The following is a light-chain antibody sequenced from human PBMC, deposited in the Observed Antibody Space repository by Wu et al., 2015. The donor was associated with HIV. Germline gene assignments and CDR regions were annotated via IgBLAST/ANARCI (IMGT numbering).Light chain of an antibody. CDR1: QGISNS. J-gene: IGKJ2*01. Sequence: DIQMTQSPSSLSASVGDRVTITCRASQGISNSLAWYQQKPGKAPKVLLYAASRLESGVPSRFSGSGSGTDYTLTISSLQPEDFATYYCQQYSNTPYTFGLGDQRWISN. V-gene: IGKV1-NL1*01. CDR3: QQYSNTPYT. CDR2: AAS.